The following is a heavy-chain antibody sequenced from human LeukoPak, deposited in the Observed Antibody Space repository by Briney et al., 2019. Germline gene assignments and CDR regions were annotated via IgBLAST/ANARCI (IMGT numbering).Heavy chain of an antibody. V-gene: IGHV4-39*01. D-gene: IGHD3-10*01. Sequence: SETLSLTCTVSGDSTSSDRYYGGWVRQPPGKGLEWIGNIYYSGSTYYNPSLKSRVAMSVDTSKNQFFLKLNSVTAADTAVYYCARHYGPWGQGTLVTVSS. J-gene: IGHJ5*02. CDR3: ARHYGP. CDR2: IYYSGST. CDR1: GDSTSSDRYY.